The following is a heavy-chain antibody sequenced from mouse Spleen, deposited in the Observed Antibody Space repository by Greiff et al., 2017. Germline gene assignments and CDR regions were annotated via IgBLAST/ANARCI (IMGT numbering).Heavy chain of an antibody. D-gene: IGHD1-1*01. J-gene: IGHJ1*01. CDR1: GYTFTEYT. CDR2: FYPGSGSI. CDR3: ARHEEGYGSFYWYFDV. Sequence: VKLQESGAELVKPGASVKLSCKASGYTFTEYTIHWVKQRSGQGLEWIGWFYPGSGSIKYNEKFKDKATLTADKSSSTVYMELSRLTSEDSAVYFCARHEEGYGSFYWYFDVWGAGTTVTVSS. V-gene: IGHV1-62-2*01.